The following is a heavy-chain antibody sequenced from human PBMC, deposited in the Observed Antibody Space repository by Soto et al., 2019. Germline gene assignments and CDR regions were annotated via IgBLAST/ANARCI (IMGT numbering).Heavy chain of an antibody. CDR1: GFTFSNYA. CDR3: ARRTSGWSFDY. Sequence: PGGSLRLSCAASGFTFSNYAMSWVRQAPGKGLEWVSAISGSGGSTYYADSVKGRFTFSRDNSKNTLYLQMNSLRAEDTAVYYCARRTSGWSFDYWGQGTLVTVSS. V-gene: IGHV3-23*01. CDR2: ISGSGGST. J-gene: IGHJ4*02. D-gene: IGHD6-19*01.